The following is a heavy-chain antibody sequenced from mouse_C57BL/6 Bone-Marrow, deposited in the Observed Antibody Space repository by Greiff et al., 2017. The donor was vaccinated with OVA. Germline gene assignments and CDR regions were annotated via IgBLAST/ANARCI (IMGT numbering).Heavy chain of an antibody. CDR1: GFTFSDYY. Sequence: DVQLVESGGGLVQPGGSLKLSCAASGFTFSDYYMYWVRQTPEKRLEWVAYISNGGGSTYYPDTVKGRFTISRDNAKNTLYLQMSRLKSEDTAMYYCARHGTTTASDYWGQGTSVTVSS. CDR2: ISNGGGST. CDR3: ARHGTTTASDY. V-gene: IGHV5-12*01. D-gene: IGHD1-2*01. J-gene: IGHJ4*01.